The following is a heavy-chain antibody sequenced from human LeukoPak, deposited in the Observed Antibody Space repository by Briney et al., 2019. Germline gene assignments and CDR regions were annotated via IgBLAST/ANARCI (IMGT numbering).Heavy chain of an antibody. CDR2: IYHSGST. Sequence: SETLSLTCAFSGYSISSGYYWGWIRQPPGKGLEWIGSIYHSGSTYYNPSLKSRVTISVDTSKNQFSLKLSSVTAADTAVYYCARDKKEEVPAAAGWFDPWGQGTLVTVSS. V-gene: IGHV4-38-2*02. CDR1: GYSISSGYY. J-gene: IGHJ5*02. CDR3: ARDKKEEVPAAAGWFDP. D-gene: IGHD2-2*01.